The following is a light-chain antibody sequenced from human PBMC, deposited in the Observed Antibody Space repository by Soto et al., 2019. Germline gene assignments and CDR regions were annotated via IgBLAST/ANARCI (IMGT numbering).Light chain of an antibody. Sequence: EIVMTQSPATLSVSPGERATLSCRASQSVSSNLAWYQQKPGQAPRLLIYGASTRATAIPVRFSGSGSGTEFTLIINSLQSEDFAVYYCQQYNNWPITFGQGTRLEIK. CDR1: QSVSSN. CDR3: QQYNNWPIT. CDR2: GAS. J-gene: IGKJ5*01. V-gene: IGKV3-15*01.